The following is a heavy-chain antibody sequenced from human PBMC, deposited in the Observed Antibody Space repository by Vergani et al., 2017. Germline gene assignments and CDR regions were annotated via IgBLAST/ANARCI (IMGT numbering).Heavy chain of an antibody. V-gene: IGHV3-23*01. CDR3: ARLSYDTTPYLQGGYDC. D-gene: IGHD3-22*01. CDR1: GFTFSSYA. CDR2: ISGSGGST. Sequence: EVQLLESGGGLVQPGGSLRLSCAASGFTFSSYAMSWVRQALGKGLEWVSAISGSGGSTYYADSVKGRFTISRDNSKNMLYLQMNSLRAEDTAVYYCARLSYDTTPYLQGGYDCWGQGTLVSVSS. J-gene: IGHJ4*02.